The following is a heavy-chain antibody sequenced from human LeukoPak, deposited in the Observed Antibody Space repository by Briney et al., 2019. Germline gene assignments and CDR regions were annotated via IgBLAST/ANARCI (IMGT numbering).Heavy chain of an antibody. CDR2: MNPNSGNT. D-gene: IGHD2-21*02. CDR3: ASSCGGDCYYRAFDI. Sequence: ASVKVSCKASGYTFTSYDINWVRQATGQGLEWMGWMNPNSGNTGYAQKFQGRVTMTRNTSISTAYMELSSLRSEDTAVYYCASSCGGDCYYRAFDIWGQGTMATVSS. V-gene: IGHV1-8*01. CDR1: GYTFTSYD. J-gene: IGHJ3*02.